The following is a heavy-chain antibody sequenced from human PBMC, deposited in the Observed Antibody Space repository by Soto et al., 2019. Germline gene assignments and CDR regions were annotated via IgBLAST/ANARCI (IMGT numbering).Heavy chain of an antibody. D-gene: IGHD3-22*01. Sequence: GGSLRLSCAASGFAFSDYAMSWVRQAPGEGLAWISTITGSGGSTFYADSVKGRFTISRDISKNTLFLQMSSLRADDTAIYFCAKRSYENSGWFDYWGQGILVTVSS. CDR3: AKRSYENSGWFDY. J-gene: IGHJ4*02. V-gene: IGHV3-23*01. CDR1: GFAFSDYA. CDR2: ITGSGGST.